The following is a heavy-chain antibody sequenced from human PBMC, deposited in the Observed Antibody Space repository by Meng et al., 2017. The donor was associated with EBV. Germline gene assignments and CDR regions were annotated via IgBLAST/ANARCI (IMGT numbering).Heavy chain of an antibody. Sequence: VQLVQCLSEVQTPGAAVKVSSKDSGYSFTGFGISWVRKPPGKGLEWMGWISAYNGNTNYAQKLPGRVTMTTFTSTSTAYMALRTVRSDDTAVYYCARALDYFDCGGQGTLVTVSS. V-gene: IGHV1-18*01. J-gene: IGHJ4*02. CDR1: GYSFTGFG. CDR3: ARALDYFDC. CDR2: ISAYNGNT.